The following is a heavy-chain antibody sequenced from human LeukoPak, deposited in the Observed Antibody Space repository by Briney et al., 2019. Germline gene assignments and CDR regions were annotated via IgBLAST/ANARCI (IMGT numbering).Heavy chain of an antibody. Sequence: EASVKVSCKASGYTFTSHGISWVRQAPGQGLEWMGWISTYNGNTNYAQKLQGRVSMTTDTSTSTAYMDLRSLRSDDTAVYYCARQNYGAAPLRYWGQGTLVTVSS. D-gene: IGHD4/OR15-4a*01. J-gene: IGHJ4*02. V-gene: IGHV1-18*01. CDR2: ISTYNGNT. CDR1: GYTFTSHG. CDR3: ARQNYGAAPLRY.